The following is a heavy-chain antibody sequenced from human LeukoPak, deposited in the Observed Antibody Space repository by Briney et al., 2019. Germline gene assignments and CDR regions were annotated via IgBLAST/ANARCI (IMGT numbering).Heavy chain of an antibody. Sequence: GSLRLSSVSTGFTFSNSWMIWVRQAPGKGPEWVARIKQDGSEKYYVDSVKGRFTISKDNAKNSLYLQMNSLRVEDMAIYYCARDRGPNTFDYWGQGTLVTVSS. CDR2: IKQDGSEK. CDR3: ARDRGPNTFDY. CDR1: GFTFSNSW. J-gene: IGHJ4*02. D-gene: IGHD3-10*01. V-gene: IGHV3-7*01.